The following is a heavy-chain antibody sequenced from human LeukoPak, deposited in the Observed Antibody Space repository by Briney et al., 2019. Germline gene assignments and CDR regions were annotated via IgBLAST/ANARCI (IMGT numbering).Heavy chain of an antibody. D-gene: IGHD3-22*01. CDR1: GGSISSNY. J-gene: IGHJ4*02. V-gene: IGHV4-59*01. CDR2: IYYSGIT. CDR3: ARVTGYIVEDYFDY. Sequence: NPSETLSLTCTVSGGSISSNYWTWIRQPPGKGLEWIGYIYYSGITNYNPSLKSRVTISVDTSKNQFSLKLSSVAAADTAVYYCARVTGYIVEDYFDYWGQGTLVTVSS.